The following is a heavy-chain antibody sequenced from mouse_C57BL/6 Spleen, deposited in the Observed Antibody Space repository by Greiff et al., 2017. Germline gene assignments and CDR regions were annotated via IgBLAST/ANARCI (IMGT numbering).Heavy chain of an antibody. V-gene: IGHV1-42*01. CDR1: GYSFTGYY. CDR3: ARYSIYCYGSSCDYAMDY. Sequence: VQLQQSGPELVKPGASVKLSCTASGYSFTGYYMNWVKQSPEKSLEWIGEINPSTGGTTYNQKFKAQATLTVDKSSSTAYMQLKSLTSEDSAVYYCARYSIYCYGSSCDYAMDYWGQGTSVTVSS. CDR2: INPSTGGT. J-gene: IGHJ4*01. D-gene: IGHD1-1*01.